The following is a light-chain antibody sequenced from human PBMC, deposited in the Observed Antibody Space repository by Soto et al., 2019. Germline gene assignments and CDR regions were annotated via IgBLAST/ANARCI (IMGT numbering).Light chain of an antibody. CDR2: EVS. CDR1: SSDVGGYKY. J-gene: IGLJ2*01. Sequence: QSALTQPASVSGSPGQSITISCTGTSSDVGGYKYVSWYQQHPGKAPKLMIYEVSNRPSGVSNRFSGSKSGNTASLTISGLQAEDEADYYCSSYTGGTTLLVFGGGTKVTVL. CDR3: SSYTGGTTLLV. V-gene: IGLV2-14*01.